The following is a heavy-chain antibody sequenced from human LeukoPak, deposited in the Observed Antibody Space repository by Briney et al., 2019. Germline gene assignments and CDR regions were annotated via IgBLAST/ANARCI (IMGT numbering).Heavy chain of an antibody. Sequence: GGSLGLSCAASGFTFSSYSMNWVRQAPGKGLEWVSYISSSSSTIYYADSVKGRFTISRDNAQNSLYLQMNSLRAEDTAVYYCARDYRDYYDFWSGYHDAFDIWGQGTMVTVSS. J-gene: IGHJ3*02. V-gene: IGHV3-48*04. CDR1: GFTFSSYS. D-gene: IGHD3-3*01. CDR3: ARDYRDYYDFWSGYHDAFDI. CDR2: ISSSSSTI.